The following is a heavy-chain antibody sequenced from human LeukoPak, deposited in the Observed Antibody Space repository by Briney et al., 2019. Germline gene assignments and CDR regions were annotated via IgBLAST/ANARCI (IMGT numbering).Heavy chain of an antibody. CDR2: INQDGGES. V-gene: IGHV3-7*03. D-gene: IGHD2-2*01. Sequence: GGSLRLSCAASGLTFGRYWLTWVRQAPGKGLEWVANINQDGGESNYVDSVKGRFTISRDNAKSSLYLQMDSLKDEDTAVYHCVTRDCPADACFASPFNCFAPWGQESRVTVSS. J-gene: IGHJ5*02. CDR3: VTRDCPADACFASPFNCFAP. CDR1: GLTFGRYW.